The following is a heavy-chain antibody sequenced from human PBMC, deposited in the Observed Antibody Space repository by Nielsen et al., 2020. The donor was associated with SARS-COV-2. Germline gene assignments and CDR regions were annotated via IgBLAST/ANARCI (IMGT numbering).Heavy chain of an antibody. D-gene: IGHD5-24*01. CDR1: GFTFSSYA. Sequence: GGSLRLSCAASGFTFSSYAMHWVRQAPGKGLEWVAVISYDGSNKYYADSVKGRFTISRDNSKNTLYLQMNSLRAEDTAVYYCARDRSGDGYNLGAFDIWGQGTMVTVSS. CDR3: ARDRSGDGYNLGAFDI. V-gene: IGHV3-30-3*01. J-gene: IGHJ3*02. CDR2: ISYDGSNK.